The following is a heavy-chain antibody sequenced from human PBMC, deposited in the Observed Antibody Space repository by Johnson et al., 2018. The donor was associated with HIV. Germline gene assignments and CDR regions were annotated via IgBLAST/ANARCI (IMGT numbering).Heavy chain of an antibody. Sequence: QVQLVESGGGVVQPGGSLRLSCAASAFTFSSYAIHWVRQAPGKGLEWVAVISYDGSNKYYADSVKGRFTISRDNAKNSLYLQMNSLRAEDTAVYYCARDYYDSGDQWAHVAFDIWGQGTMVTVS. CDR2: ISYDGSNK. CDR3: ARDYYDSGDQWAHVAFDI. D-gene: IGHD3-22*01. J-gene: IGHJ3*02. CDR1: AFTFSSYA. V-gene: IGHV3-30*19.